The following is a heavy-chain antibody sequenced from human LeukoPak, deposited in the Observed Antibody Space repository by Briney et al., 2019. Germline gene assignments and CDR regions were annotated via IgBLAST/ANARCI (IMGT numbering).Heavy chain of an antibody. D-gene: IGHD3-22*01. CDR2: ISYDGSNK. Sequence: PGRSLRLSCAASGFTFSSYAMHWVRQAPGKGLEWVAVISYDGSNKYYADSVKGRFTISRDNSKNTLYLQMNSLRAEDTAVYYCARDCSPDYDSSGYYYDKPSNWFDPWGQGTLVTVSS. V-gene: IGHV3-30-3*01. CDR3: ARDCSPDYDSSGYYYDKPSNWFDP. J-gene: IGHJ5*02. CDR1: GFTFSSYA.